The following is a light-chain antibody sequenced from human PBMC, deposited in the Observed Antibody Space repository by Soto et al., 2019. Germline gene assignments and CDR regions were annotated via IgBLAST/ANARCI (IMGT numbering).Light chain of an antibody. V-gene: IGKV1-5*03. J-gene: IGKJ1*01. Sequence: QMTQSASTVSASVGDRVTTTCRASQSISSWLAWYQQKPGKAPKLLIYKASSLQSGVPSRFSGSGSGTEFTLTISSLQPDDFATYHCQQYNSYSRTFGQGTKVDIK. CDR1: QSISSW. CDR3: QQYNSYSRT. CDR2: KAS.